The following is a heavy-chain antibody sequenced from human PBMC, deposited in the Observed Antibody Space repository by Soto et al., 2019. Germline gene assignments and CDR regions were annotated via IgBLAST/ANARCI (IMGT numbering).Heavy chain of an antibody. J-gene: IGHJ5*02. CDR1: GFSVSTGH. V-gene: IGHV3-53*01. Sequence: EVQLMESGGGRIQPGGSLRLSCAAAGFSVSTGHITWVRQAPGKGLEWVSVIYSGGATHYAVSVEGRLIISRDKSKNTADIQMHSPRLEDTAVYYCAKVGAYESGSYVFRSRGFDTWGQGTLVTVSS. D-gene: IGHD3-10*01. CDR3: AKVGAYESGSYVFRSRGFDT. CDR2: IYSGGAT.